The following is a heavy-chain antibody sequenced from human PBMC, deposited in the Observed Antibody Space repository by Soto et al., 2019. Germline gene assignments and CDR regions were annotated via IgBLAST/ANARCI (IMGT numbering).Heavy chain of an antibody. D-gene: IGHD4-4*01. J-gene: IGHJ4*02. CDR1: GLTFSKYG. CDR3: GKDYSTYR. V-gene: IGHV3-23*01. CDR2: ISASGDNT. Sequence: EEQLLESGGGLVQPGGSLRLSCVGSGLTFSKYGMTWVRQPPGKGLEWVSGISASGDNTYYADSVKGRFTISRDNFKSTLYLQMNSLRGEDTAMYYCGKDYSTYRWGQGTAVTVS.